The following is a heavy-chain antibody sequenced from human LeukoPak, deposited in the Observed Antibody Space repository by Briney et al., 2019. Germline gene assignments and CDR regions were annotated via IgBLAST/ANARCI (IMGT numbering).Heavy chain of an antibody. Sequence: GGSLRLSCAASGFTFSSYSMNWVRQAPGKGLEWVSSISSSSSYIYYADSVKGRFTISRDNSKNTLYLQMNSLRAEDTAVYYCARSRRAGMIVVVPSPWYWGQGTLVTVSS. V-gene: IGHV3-21*01. CDR3: ARSRRAGMIVVVPSPWY. J-gene: IGHJ4*02. CDR2: ISSSSSYI. CDR1: GFTFSSYS. D-gene: IGHD3-22*01.